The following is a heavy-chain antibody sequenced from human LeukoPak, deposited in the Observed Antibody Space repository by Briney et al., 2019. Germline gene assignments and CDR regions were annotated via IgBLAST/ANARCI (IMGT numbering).Heavy chain of an antibody. V-gene: IGHV1-2*06. CDR1: GYTFTGYY. CDR2: INPNSGGT. CDR3: ARAGWELEM. Sequence: GASVTVSCKASGYTFTGYYMHWVRQAPERGLEWMGRINPNSGGTNYAQKFQGRVTMTRGTSISTAYMELSRLRSDDTAVYYYARAGWELEMWGQGTLVTVSS. J-gene: IGHJ4*02. D-gene: IGHD1-26*01.